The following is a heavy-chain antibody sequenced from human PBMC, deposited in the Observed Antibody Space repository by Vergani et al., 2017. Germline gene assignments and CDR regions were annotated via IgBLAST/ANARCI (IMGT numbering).Heavy chain of an antibody. D-gene: IGHD2-2*02. CDR3: ARGVYCSSTSCYTDSMSSSFFDY. Sequence: QVQLQQSGPGLVKPSQTLSLTCAISGDSVSSNSAAWNWIRQSPSRGLEWLGRTYYRSKWYNDYAVSVKSRITINPDTSKNQFSLQLNSVTPEDTAVYYCARGVYCSSTSCYTDSMSSSFFDYWGQGTLVTVSS. J-gene: IGHJ4*02. V-gene: IGHV6-1*01. CDR1: GDSVSSNSAA. CDR2: TYYRSKWYN.